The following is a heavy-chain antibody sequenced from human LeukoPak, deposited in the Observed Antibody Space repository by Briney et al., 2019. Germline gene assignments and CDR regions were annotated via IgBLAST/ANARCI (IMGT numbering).Heavy chain of an antibody. CDR2: INSDGSST. J-gene: IGHJ6*02. Sequence: GGSLRLSCAASGFTFSSYWMHWVRQAPGKGLVWVSGINSDGSSTTYADSVKGRFTISRDNAKNTLYLQMNSLRAEDTAVYYCARDLNVWGQGATVTVSS. CDR1: GFTFSSYW. V-gene: IGHV3-74*01. CDR3: ARDLNV.